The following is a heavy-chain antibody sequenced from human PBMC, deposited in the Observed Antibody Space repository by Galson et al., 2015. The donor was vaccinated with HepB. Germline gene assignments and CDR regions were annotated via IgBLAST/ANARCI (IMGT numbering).Heavy chain of an antibody. J-gene: IGHJ4*02. D-gene: IGHD6-19*01. Sequence: SLRLSCAASGFTFSNAWMSWVRQAPGKGLEWVGRIKSKTDGGTTDYAAPVKGRFTISRDDSKNTLYLQMNSLKTEDTAVYYCTTDPTGEQWPPDYWGQGTLVTVS. V-gene: IGHV3-15*01. CDR3: TTDPTGEQWPPDY. CDR1: GFTFSNAW. CDR2: IKSKTDGGTT.